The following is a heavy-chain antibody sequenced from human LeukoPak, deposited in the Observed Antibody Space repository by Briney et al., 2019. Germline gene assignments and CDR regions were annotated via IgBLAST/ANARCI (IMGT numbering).Heavy chain of an antibody. CDR3: ARDVDPHF. D-gene: IGHD5-12*01. J-gene: IGHJ1*01. Sequence: SETLSLTCTVSRGSITSTDHYWAWIRQPPGKALEWIGSIYHTGKTFYSASLKSRLSMSIDTSKSQFSLSLRSATAADTAVYYCARDVDPHFWGQGTLVTVSS. V-gene: IGHV4-39*07. CDR1: RGSITSTDHY. CDR2: IYHTGKT.